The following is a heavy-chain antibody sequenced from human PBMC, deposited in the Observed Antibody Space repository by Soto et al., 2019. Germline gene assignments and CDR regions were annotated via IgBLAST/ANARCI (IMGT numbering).Heavy chain of an antibody. D-gene: IGHD1-26*01. V-gene: IGHV1-69*13. Sequence: ASVKVSCKASGGTFSSYAISWVRQAPGQGLEWVGGIIPIFGTANYAQKFQGRVTITADESTSTAYMELSSLRSEDTAVYYCERGWELQNWFDPWGQGTLVTVSS. CDR1: GGTFSSYA. J-gene: IGHJ5*02. CDR3: ERGWELQNWFDP. CDR2: IIPIFGTA.